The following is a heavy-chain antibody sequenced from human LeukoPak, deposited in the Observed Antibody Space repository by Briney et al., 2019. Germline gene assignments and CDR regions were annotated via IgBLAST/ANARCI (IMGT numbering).Heavy chain of an antibody. D-gene: IGHD6-19*01. CDR1: GFTLSSYA. J-gene: IGHJ4*02. CDR3: AKVTSSIAVAGTDFDY. CDR2: ISGSGGST. Sequence: GGSLRLSCAASGFTLSSYAMSWVRQALGKGLEWVSAISGSGGSTYYADSVKGRFTISRDNSKNTLYLQMNSLRAEDTAVYYCAKVTSSIAVAGTDFDYWGQGTLVTVSS. V-gene: IGHV3-23*01.